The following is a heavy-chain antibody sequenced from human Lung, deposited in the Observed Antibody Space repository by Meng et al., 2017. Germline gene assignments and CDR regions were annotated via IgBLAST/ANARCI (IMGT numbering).Heavy chain of an antibody. J-gene: IGHJ4*02. V-gene: IGHV4-34*02. D-gene: IGHD6-19*01. CDR2: IIDSGST. Sequence: QVPLQQWGARLLKPSETLSLTCAVYGGSFSGYYWSWIRQPPGKGLEWIGEIIDSGSTNYNPSLKSRVTISVDTSKNQFSLRVTSVTAADRAVYYCVRRTYSSGWYFDYWGQGTLVTVSS. CDR1: GGSFSGYY. CDR3: VRRTYSSGWYFDY.